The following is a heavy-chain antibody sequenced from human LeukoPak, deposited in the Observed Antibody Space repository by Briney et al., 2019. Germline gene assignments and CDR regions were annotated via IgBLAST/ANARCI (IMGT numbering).Heavy chain of an antibody. Sequence: PSETLSLTCTVSGGSIRSYYWGWIRQPPGKGLEWIGYIYYSGSTNYNPSLKSRVTISVDTSKNQFSLKLSSVTAADTAVYYCASYGSGSYYNPNAFDIWGQGTMVTVSS. D-gene: IGHD3-10*01. V-gene: IGHV4-59*12. CDR2: IYYSGST. CDR3: ASYGSGSYYNPNAFDI. CDR1: GGSIRSYY. J-gene: IGHJ3*02.